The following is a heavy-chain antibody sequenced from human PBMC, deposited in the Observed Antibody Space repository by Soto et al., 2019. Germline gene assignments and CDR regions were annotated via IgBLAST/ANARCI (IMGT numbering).Heavy chain of an antibody. CDR2: IYPGDSDT. CDR3: ARVGAAGPGGWLDH. D-gene: IGHD6-13*01. V-gene: IGHV5-51*01. Sequence: XESLKVSWKCSGNSFTSYWIGLVLQMPGKGLEWMGIIYPGDSDTRYSPSFQGQVTISADKSISTAYLQWSSLKASDTAMYYCARVGAAGPGGWLDHWGQGTLVTVSS. J-gene: IGHJ5*02. CDR1: GNSFTSYW.